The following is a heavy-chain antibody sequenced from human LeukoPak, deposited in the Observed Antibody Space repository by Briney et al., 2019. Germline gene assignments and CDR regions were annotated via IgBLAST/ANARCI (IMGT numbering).Heavy chain of an antibody. CDR3: ARIYDSTVIND. V-gene: IGHV1-18*04. CDR1: GYTLTSYG. J-gene: IGHJ4*02. D-gene: IGHD4-17*01. Sequence: ASVNVSCNASGYTLTSYGISWGRQAPGPGHERMGWISAYNGNTNYAHKLQGRVTMTTDTSTSTVYMELRSLRSDDTAVYCCARIYDSTVINDWGQGTLVTVSS. CDR2: ISAYNGNT.